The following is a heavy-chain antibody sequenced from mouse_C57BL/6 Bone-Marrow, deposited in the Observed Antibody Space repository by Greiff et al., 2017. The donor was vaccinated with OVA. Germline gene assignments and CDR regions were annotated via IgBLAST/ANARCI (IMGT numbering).Heavy chain of an antibody. D-gene: IGHD2-3*01. J-gene: IGHJ2*01. CDR2: IYPSDSET. Sequence: QVQLQQPGAELVRPGSSVKLSCKASGYTFTSYWMDWVKQRPGQGLEWIGNIYPSDSETHYNPKFKDKATLTVDKSSSTAYMQLSSLTSEDSAVYYCARGRAYDGYYDYFDYWGQGTTLTVSS. CDR3: ARGRAYDGYYDYFDY. V-gene: IGHV1-61*01. CDR1: GYTFTSYW.